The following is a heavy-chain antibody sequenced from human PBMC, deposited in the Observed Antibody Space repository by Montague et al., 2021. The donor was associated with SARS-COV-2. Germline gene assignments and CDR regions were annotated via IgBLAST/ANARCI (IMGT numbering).Heavy chain of an antibody. D-gene: IGHD2-15*01. CDR3: ARERRYCSGGSCYSGWFDP. CDR2: IDYIGNT. CDR1: GGSIISSNYY. V-gene: IGHV4-39*02. Sequence: SETLSLTCAVSGGSIISSNYYWGWIRQPPGKGLEWIGSIDYIGNTYHNPSLKSRVTISVETSKNQFSLKLSSVTAADTAVYYCARERRYCSGGSCYSGWFDPWGQGTLVTVSS. J-gene: IGHJ5*02.